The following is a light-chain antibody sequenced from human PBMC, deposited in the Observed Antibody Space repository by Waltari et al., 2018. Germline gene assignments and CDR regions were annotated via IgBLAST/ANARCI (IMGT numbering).Light chain of an antibody. CDR1: SGPRSYA. Sequence: QLVLTQSPSASASLGASVKLTCTLSSGPRSYAIPWHQQQPEKGPRYLMKVNSDGSHNKGDGIPARFSGSSSGAERYLTISSLQSEDEADYYCQTWGTGMVFGGGTKLTVL. V-gene: IGLV4-69*01. CDR3: QTWGTGMV. CDR2: VNSDGSH. J-gene: IGLJ2*01.